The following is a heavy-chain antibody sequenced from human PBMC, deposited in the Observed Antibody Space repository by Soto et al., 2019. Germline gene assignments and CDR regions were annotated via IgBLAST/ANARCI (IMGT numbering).Heavy chain of an antibody. CDR3: AKDVAEAIVGATIDY. J-gene: IGHJ4*02. D-gene: IGHD1-26*01. CDR1: GFTFSSYG. V-gene: IGHV3-30*18. Sequence: QVQLVESGGGVVQPGMSLRLSCAASGFTFSSYGMHWVRQAPGKGLEWVAIISYDGSSKYHADSVKGRFTISRDNSKNTLYLQMNSRRAEDTAVFYCAKDVAEAIVGATIDYWGQGTLVTVSS. CDR2: ISYDGSSK.